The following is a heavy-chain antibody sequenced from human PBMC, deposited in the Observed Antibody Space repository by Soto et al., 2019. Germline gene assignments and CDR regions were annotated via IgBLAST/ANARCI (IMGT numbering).Heavy chain of an antibody. D-gene: IGHD2-21*02. V-gene: IGHV4-31*03. J-gene: IGHJ6*02. CDR2: IYYSGST. Sequence: PSETLSLTCTVSGGSISSGGYYWSWIRQHPGKGLEWIGYIYYSGSTYYNPSLKSRVTISVDTSKNQFSLKLSSVTAADTAVYYCARDLWGYCGTDCYPLDVWGQGTTVX. CDR1: GGSISSGGYY. CDR3: ARDLWGYCGTDCYPLDV.